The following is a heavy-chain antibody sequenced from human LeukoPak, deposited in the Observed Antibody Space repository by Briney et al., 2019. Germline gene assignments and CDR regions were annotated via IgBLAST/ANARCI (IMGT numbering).Heavy chain of an antibody. CDR3: ARHPRSSYRQHGVYWYFDL. Sequence: SETLSLTCTVSGGSISSYYWSWLRQPAGKGLECLGVIYTTGSTNYNPSLKSRVTISVDTSKNQFSLKLSSVTAADTAVYYCARHPRSSYRQHGVYWYFDLWGRGTLVTVSS. CDR2: IYTTGST. V-gene: IGHV4-4*09. J-gene: IGHJ2*01. D-gene: IGHD3-16*01. CDR1: GGSISSYY.